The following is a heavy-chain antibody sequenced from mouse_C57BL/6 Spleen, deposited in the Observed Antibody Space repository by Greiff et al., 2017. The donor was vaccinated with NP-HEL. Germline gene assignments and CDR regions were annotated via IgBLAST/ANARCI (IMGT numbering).Heavy chain of an antibody. CDR2: IDPSDSYT. Sequence: QVQLQQPGAELVKPGASVKLSCKASGYTFTSYWMQWVKQRPGQGLEWIGEIDPSDSYTNYNQKFKGKATLTVDTSSSTAYMQLSSLTSEDSAVYAGARKRVKGYDACDYWGQGTTLTV. CDR3: ARKRVKGYDACDY. CDR1: GYTFTSYW. D-gene: IGHD2-3*01. V-gene: IGHV1-50*01. J-gene: IGHJ2*01.